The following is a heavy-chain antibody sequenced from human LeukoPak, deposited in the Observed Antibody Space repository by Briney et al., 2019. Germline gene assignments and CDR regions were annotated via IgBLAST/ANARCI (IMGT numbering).Heavy chain of an antibody. V-gene: IGHV3-21*01. CDR2: IGSTSSSI. CDR1: GFTFRSHS. D-gene: IGHD3-3*01. CDR3: AGELEEMFDY. Sequence: GGSLRLSCAASGFTFRSHSMNWIRQAPGKGLEWVSSIGSTSSSIYYADSVKGRFTISRDNAKNSLFLQMNSLRAEDTAVYYCAGELEEMFDYWGQGTLVTVSS. J-gene: IGHJ4*02.